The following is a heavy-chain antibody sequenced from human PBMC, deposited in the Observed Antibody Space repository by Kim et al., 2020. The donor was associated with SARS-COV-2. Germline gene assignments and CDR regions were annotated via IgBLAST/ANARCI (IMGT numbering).Heavy chain of an antibody. Sequence: SETLSLTCTVSGGSVSSGSYYWSWIRQPPGKGLEWIGYIYYSGSTNYNPSLKSRVTISVDTSKNQFSLKLSSVTAADTAVYYCARDARPSNYYYYGMDVWGQGTTVTVSS. CDR1: GGSVSSGSYY. J-gene: IGHJ6*02. CDR3: ARDARPSNYYYYGMDV. V-gene: IGHV4-61*01. CDR2: IYYSGST.